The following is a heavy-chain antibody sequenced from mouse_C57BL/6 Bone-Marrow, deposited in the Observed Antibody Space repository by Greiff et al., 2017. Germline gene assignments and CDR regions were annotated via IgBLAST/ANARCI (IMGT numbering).Heavy chain of an antibody. D-gene: IGHD2-3*01. J-gene: IGHJ4*01. CDR1: GYTFTSYW. CDR2: IDPSDSYT. V-gene: IGHV1-69*01. Sequence: QVQLQQSGAELVMPGASVKLSCKASGYTFTSYWMHWVKQRPGQGLEWIGEIDPSDSYTNYNQKFKGKSTLTVDKSSSTAYMQLSSLPSEDSAVYYCARRWLLNAMDYWGQGTSVTVSS. CDR3: ARRWLLNAMDY.